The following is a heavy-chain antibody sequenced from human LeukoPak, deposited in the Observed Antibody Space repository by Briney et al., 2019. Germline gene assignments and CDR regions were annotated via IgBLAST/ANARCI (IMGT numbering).Heavy chain of an antibody. Sequence: PSETLSLTCTVSGGSISSGGYYWSWIRQHPGKGLEWIGYIYYSGSTYYNPSLKSRVTISVDTSKNQFSLKLSSVTAADTAAYYCARVSLGDYGSDYWGQGTLVTVSS. V-gene: IGHV4-31*03. CDR1: GGSISSGGYY. CDR3: ARVSLGDYGSDY. D-gene: IGHD4-17*01. CDR2: IYYSGST. J-gene: IGHJ4*02.